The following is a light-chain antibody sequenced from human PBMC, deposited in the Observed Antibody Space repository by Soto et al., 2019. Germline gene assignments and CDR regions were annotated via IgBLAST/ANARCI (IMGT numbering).Light chain of an antibody. CDR2: GAT. CDR1: QSVGTNY. CDR3: HQYGTSPYT. Sequence: EIVLTQSPGTLSLSPGERATLSCRASQSVGTNYLAWYQQKPGQSPRLLIYGATSRATGIPDRFSGSGSGTDFILTISRLEPEDFAVYFCHQYGTSPYTFAQGTKLDIK. J-gene: IGKJ2*01. V-gene: IGKV3-20*01.